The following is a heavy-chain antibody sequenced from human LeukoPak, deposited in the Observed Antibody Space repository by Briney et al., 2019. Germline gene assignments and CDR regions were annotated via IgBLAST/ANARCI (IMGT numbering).Heavy chain of an antibody. D-gene: IGHD3-22*01. J-gene: IGHJ4*02. CDR3: AGSSGCLFDY. Sequence: GGSLRLSCAGSGFTLTNYWMKWVRQARGKGLEYVANIQEDGSHIYYVDSVKGRFTLSRDNAKYSVYLQMSSLRAEDTAVYCCAGSSGCLFDYWGQGTLVAVSS. CDR1: GFTLTNYW. CDR2: IQEDGSHI. V-gene: IGHV3-7*01.